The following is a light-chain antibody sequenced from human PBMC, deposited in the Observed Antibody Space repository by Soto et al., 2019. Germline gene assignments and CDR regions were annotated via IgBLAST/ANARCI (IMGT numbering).Light chain of an antibody. CDR3: GTWDSSLSAWV. J-gene: IGLJ3*02. Sequence: QSVLTQPPSVSAAPGQKVTISCSGSSSNIGNNYVSWYQQLPGTAPKLLIYDNNERPSGIPDRFSGSKSGTSATLGITGLQTGDEADYCCGTWDSSLSAWVFGGGTQLTVL. CDR2: DNN. V-gene: IGLV1-51*01. CDR1: SSNIGNNY.